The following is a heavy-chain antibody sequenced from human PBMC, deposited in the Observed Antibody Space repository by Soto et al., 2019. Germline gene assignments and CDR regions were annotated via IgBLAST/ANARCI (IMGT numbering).Heavy chain of an antibody. Sequence: KPSETLSLTCAVSGGSISSSNWWSWVRQPPGKGLEWIGEIYHSGGTNYNPSLKSRVTISVDKSKNQFSLKLSSVTAADTAVYYCARGRPVYSGSYLGPSFDYWGQGTLVTVSS. V-gene: IGHV4-4*02. D-gene: IGHD1-26*01. CDR1: GGSISSSNW. CDR2: IYHSGGT. J-gene: IGHJ4*02. CDR3: ARGRPVYSGSYLGPSFDY.